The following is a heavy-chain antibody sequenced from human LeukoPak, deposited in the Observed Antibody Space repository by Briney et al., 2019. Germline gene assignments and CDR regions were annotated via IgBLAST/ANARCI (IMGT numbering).Heavy chain of an antibody. J-gene: IGHJ4*02. CDR3: AKDMGAYGDYIGFDY. D-gene: IGHD4-17*01. Sequence: GRSLRLACAASGFTFDDYAMHWVRQAPGKGLEWVSVISWNSRSIGYADSVKGRFTISRDNAKNSLYLQMNSLRAEDTALYYCAKDMGAYGDYIGFDYWGQGTLVTVSS. CDR1: GFTFDDYA. V-gene: IGHV3-9*01. CDR2: ISWNSRSI.